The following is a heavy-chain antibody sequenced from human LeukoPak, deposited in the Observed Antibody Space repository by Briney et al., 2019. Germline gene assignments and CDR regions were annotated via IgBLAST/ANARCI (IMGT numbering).Heavy chain of an antibody. CDR3: ARGPPNWGYDY. Sequence: ASVKVYCKASGYTFTSYDFNWVRQATGQRPEWMGWMSPNSGDTGYAQKFQDRVTMTRNTSISTAYMELSSLRSDDTAVYYCARGPPNWGYDYWGPGTLVTVSS. J-gene: IGHJ4*02. CDR2: MSPNSGDT. V-gene: IGHV1-8*01. D-gene: IGHD7-27*01. CDR1: GYTFTSYD.